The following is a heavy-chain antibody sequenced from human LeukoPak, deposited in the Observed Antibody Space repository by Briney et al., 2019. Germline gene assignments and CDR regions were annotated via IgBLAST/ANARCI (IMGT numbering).Heavy chain of an antibody. CDR1: GFTFSSYG. J-gene: IGHJ4*02. CDR3: ARDASTGGGDY. CDR2: IWYDGSNK. Sequence: GGSLRLSCAASGFTFSSYGKHWVRQAPGKGLEWVAVIWYDGSNKYYADSVKGRFTISRDNSKNTLYLQMNSLRAEDTAVYSCARDASTGGGDYWGQGTLVTVSS. V-gene: IGHV3-33*01. D-gene: IGHD1-1*01.